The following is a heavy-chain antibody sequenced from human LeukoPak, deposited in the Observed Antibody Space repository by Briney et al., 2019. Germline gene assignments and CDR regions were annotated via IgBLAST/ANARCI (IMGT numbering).Heavy chain of an antibody. CDR1: GFTFSSYA. CDR3: ARADSGSYYVGDY. V-gene: IGHV3-30*04. CDR2: ISYDGSNK. J-gene: IGHJ4*02. D-gene: IGHD1-26*01. Sequence: PGRSLRLSCAASGFTFSSYAMHWVRQAPGKGLEWVAVISYDGSNKYYADSVKGRFTISRDNSKNTLYLQMNSLRAEDTAVYYCARADSGSYYVGDYWGQGTLVSVSS.